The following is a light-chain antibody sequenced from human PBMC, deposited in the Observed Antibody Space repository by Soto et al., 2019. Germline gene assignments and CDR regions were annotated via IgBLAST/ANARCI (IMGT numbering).Light chain of an antibody. J-gene: IGKJ1*01. CDR3: QQYGSSPHWT. CDR1: QSVSSSY. Sequence: EIVLTQSPGTLSLSPGERATLSCRASQSVSSSYLAWYQQKPGQAPRLLIYGASSRATGIADRFSGSGFGTHFTLTISRLEPEDFAVYYCQQYGSSPHWTFGQGTKVEIK. CDR2: GAS. V-gene: IGKV3-20*01.